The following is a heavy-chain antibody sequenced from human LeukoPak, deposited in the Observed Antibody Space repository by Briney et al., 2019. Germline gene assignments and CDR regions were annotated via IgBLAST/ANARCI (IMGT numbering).Heavy chain of an antibody. V-gene: IGHV1-18*01. Sequence: ASVKVSCKASGYTFTSYGISWVRQAPGQGLEWMGWISAYNGNTNYAQKLQGRVTMTTDTSTSTAYMELRSLRSDDTAVYYCARDIRTGSGSHYHYGMDVWGQGTTVTVSS. J-gene: IGHJ6*02. CDR3: ARDIRTGSGSHYHYGMDV. CDR2: ISAYNGNT. D-gene: IGHD3-22*01. CDR1: GYTFTSYG.